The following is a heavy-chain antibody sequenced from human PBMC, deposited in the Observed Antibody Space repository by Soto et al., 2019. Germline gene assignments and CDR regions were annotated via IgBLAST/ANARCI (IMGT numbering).Heavy chain of an antibody. Sequence: QITLKESGPTLVKPTQTLTLTCTFSGFSLSTSGVGVGWIRQPPGKALEWLALIYWDDDKRYSPSLKSRLTITKDTSKNHVVLTMTKMDPVDTATYYCAHRRETPWSDNSNWNNWFDPWGQGTLVTVSS. V-gene: IGHV2-5*02. D-gene: IGHD6-13*01. CDR1: GFSLSTSGVG. CDR2: IYWDDDK. J-gene: IGHJ5*02. CDR3: AHRRETPWSDNSNWNNWFDP.